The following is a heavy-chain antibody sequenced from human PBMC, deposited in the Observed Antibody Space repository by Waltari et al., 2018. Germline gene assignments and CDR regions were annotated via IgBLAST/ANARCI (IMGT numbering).Heavy chain of an antibody. Sequence: QVQLQQWVAGLSKPSETLSLTCAVYGGTFSNNYWSWIRQPPGKGLEWIGEINPSGSTNDNPSLKSRVTISGDTSKNQFSLELSSVSAADTAVYYCARRGHSSYYYYYMDVWGKGTTVTVSS. CDR3: ARRGHSSYYYYYMDV. J-gene: IGHJ6*03. CDR2: INPSGST. CDR1: GGTFSNNY. V-gene: IGHV4-34*01. D-gene: IGHD5-18*01.